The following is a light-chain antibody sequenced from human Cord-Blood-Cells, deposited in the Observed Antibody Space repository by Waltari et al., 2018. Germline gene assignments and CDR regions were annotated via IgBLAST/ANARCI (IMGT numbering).Light chain of an antibody. CDR1: QSISSY. V-gene: IGKV1-39*01. CDR3: QQSYSTPHT. J-gene: IGKJ2*01. Sequence: DIQMTQSPSSLSASVRERVTITCRASQSISSYLNWYHQKPGKAPKLLIYAASSLQSGVPSRFSGSGSGTDFTLTISSLQPEDFATYYCQQSYSTPHTFGQGTKLEIK. CDR2: AAS.